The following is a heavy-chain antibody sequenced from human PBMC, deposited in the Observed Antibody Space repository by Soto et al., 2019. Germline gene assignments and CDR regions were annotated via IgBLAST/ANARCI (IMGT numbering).Heavy chain of an antibody. V-gene: IGHV1-69*13. CDR1: GGTFSSYA. D-gene: IGHD3-22*01. CDR2: IIPIFGTA. Sequence: SVKVSCKAPGGTFSSYAISWVRQAPGQGLEWMGGIIPIFGTANYAQKFQGRVTITADESTSTAYMELSSLRSEDTAVYYCARSVYYDSSGYFPTYYYYGMDVWGQGTTVTVSS. CDR3: ARSVYYDSSGYFPTYYYYGMDV. J-gene: IGHJ6*02.